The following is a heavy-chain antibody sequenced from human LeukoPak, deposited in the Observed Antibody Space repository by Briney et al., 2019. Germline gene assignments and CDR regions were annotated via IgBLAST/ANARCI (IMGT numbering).Heavy chain of an antibody. J-gene: IGHJ6*03. CDR2: IYTSGST. Sequence: SETLSLTCTVSGGSISSGSYHWSWIRQPAGKGLEWIGRIYTSGSTNYNPSLKSRVTISVDTSKNQFSLKLSSVTAADTAVYYCARTPYDFWSGYLLYYMDVWGKGTTVTVSS. V-gene: IGHV4-61*02. D-gene: IGHD3-3*01. CDR1: GGSISSGSYH. CDR3: ARTPYDFWSGYLLYYMDV.